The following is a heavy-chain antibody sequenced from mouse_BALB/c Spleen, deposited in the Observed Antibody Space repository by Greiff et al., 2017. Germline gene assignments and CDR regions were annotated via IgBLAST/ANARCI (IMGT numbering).Heavy chain of an antibody. CDR3: ARDPAYYGNYAWFAY. D-gene: IGHD2-10*01. CDR2: ISDGGSYT. V-gene: IGHV5-4*02. CDR1: GFTFSDYY. J-gene: IGHJ3*01. Sequence: EVKLVESGGGLVKPGGSLKLSCAASGFTFSDYYMYWVRQTPEKRLEWVATISDGGSYTYYPDSVKGRFTISRDNAKNNLYLQMSSLKSEDTAMYYCARDPAYYGNYAWFAYWGQGTLVTVSA.